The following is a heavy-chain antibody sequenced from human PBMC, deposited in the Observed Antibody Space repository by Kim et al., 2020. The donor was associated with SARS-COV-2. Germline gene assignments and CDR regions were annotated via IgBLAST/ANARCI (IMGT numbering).Heavy chain of an antibody. CDR3: ARGITIFGVVTNGMDV. Sequence: SLKSRVTISVDTSKNQFSLKLSSVTAADTAVYYCARGITIFGVVTNGMDVWGQGTTDTVSS. V-gene: IGHV4-31*02. D-gene: IGHD3-3*01. J-gene: IGHJ6*02.